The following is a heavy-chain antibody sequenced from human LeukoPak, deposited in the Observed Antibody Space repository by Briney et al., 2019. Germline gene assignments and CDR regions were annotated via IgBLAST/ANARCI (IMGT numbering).Heavy chain of an antibody. CDR3: ARVRGYCSSTCCYGENWFDP. V-gene: IGHV1-18*04. CDR2: ISAYNGNT. Sequence: ASVKVSCKASGYTFTSYGISWVRQAPGQGLEWMGWISAYNGNTNYAQKLQGRVTMTTDTSTSTAYMELRSLRSDDTAVYYCARVRGYCSSTCCYGENWFDPWGQGTLVTVSS. D-gene: IGHD2-2*01. CDR1: GYTFTSYG. J-gene: IGHJ5*02.